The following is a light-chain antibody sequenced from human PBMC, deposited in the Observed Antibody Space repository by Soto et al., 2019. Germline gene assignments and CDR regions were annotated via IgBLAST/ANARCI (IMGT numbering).Light chain of an antibody. CDR2: EVS. CDR3: MQSTQLHPT. J-gene: IGKJ5*01. Sequence: DVVMTQTPLSLSVAPGQPASISCKSSQSLLHITGETFLFWYLQKPGQSPQLLIYEVSTRVSGVPDRFSGSWSGTDFTLEISLVETDDVGIDYCMQSTQLHPTFVQGTRL. V-gene: IGKV2D-29*02. CDR1: QSLLHITGETF.